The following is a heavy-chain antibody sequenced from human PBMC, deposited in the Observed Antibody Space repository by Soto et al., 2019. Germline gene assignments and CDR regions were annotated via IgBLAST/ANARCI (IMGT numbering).Heavy chain of an antibody. Sequence: AASVKVSCKASGYTFTGYYMHWVRQAPGQGLEWMGWINPNSGGTNYAQKFQGRVTMTRDTSISTAYMELSRLRSDDTAVYYCARDGSPWIQLWFDYWGQGTLVTVSS. V-gene: IGHV1-2*02. D-gene: IGHD5-18*01. CDR2: INPNSGGT. CDR1: GYTFTGYY. J-gene: IGHJ5*01. CDR3: ARDGSPWIQLWFDY.